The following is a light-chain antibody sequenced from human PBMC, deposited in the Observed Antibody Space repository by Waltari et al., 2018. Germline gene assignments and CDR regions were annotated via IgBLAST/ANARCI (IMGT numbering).Light chain of an antibody. CDR1: QSVSSY. Sequence: EIVLTQSPATLSLSPGARATLSCRARQSVSSYLAWYQQKPGQAPRLLIYDASNRATGIPARFSGSGSGTDFTLTISSLEPEDFAVYYCQQRSNWPSMYTFGQGTKLEIK. CDR2: DAS. J-gene: IGKJ2*01. CDR3: QQRSNWPSMYT. V-gene: IGKV3-11*01.